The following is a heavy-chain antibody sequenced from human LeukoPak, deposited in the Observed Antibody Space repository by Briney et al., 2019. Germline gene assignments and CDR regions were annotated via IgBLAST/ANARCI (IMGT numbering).Heavy chain of an antibody. CDR1: GGSFSGYY. D-gene: IGHD3-10*01. J-gene: IGHJ3*02. CDR2: INHSGST. Sequence: SETLSLTCAVYGGSFSGYYWSWIRQPPGKGLEWIGEINHSGSTNYNPSLKSRVTISVDTSKNQFSLKLSSVTAADTAVYYCARRVRGVIIPYDAFDIWGQGTMVTVSS. V-gene: IGHV4-34*01. CDR3: ARRVRGVIIPYDAFDI.